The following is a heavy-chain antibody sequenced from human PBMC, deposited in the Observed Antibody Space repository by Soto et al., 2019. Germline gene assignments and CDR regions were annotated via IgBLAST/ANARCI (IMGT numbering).Heavy chain of an antibody. J-gene: IGHJ2*01. CDR2: ISYDGSNK. D-gene: IGHD5-18*01. V-gene: IGHV3-30-3*01. CDR1: GFTFNNYA. CDR3: ARDPLLGTAMVLWYFDL. Sequence: QVQLVESGGGVVQPGRSLRLSCAASGFTFNNYAMHWVRQAPGKGLEWVALISYDGSNKYYSDSVKGRFTISRDNSKHTLYLQMNSLRAEDTAVYYCARDPLLGTAMVLWYFDLWGRGTLVTVSS.